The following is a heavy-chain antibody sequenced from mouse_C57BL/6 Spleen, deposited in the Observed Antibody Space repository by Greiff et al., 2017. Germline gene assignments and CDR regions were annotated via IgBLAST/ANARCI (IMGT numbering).Heavy chain of an antibody. Sequence: EVKLEESGGGLVQPGGSMKLSCVASGFTFSNYWMNWVRQSPEKGLEWVAQIRLKSDNYATHYAESVKGRFTISRDDSKSSVYLQMNNLRAEDTGIYYCTGTDSSGAWFAYWGQGTLVTVSA. CDR1: GFTFSNYW. CDR2: IRLKSDNYAT. J-gene: IGHJ3*01. V-gene: IGHV6-3*01. D-gene: IGHD3-2*02. CDR3: TGTDSSGAWFAY.